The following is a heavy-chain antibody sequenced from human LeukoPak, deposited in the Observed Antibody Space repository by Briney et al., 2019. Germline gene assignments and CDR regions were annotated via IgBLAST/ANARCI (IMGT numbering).Heavy chain of an antibody. V-gene: IGHV3-30*02. CDR2: IWPDGINK. J-gene: IGHJ6*03. CDR3: AKEAAAARHFSLLYYYMDV. CDR1: GFTFSNYG. Sequence: PGGSLRLSCAASGFTFSNYGMHWVRQAPGKGLEWVAAIWPDGINKDYADSVKGRFTISRDNSKNILYLQMNSLRAEDTAVYYCAKEAAAARHFSLLYYYMDVWGKGTTVTVSS. D-gene: IGHD6-13*01.